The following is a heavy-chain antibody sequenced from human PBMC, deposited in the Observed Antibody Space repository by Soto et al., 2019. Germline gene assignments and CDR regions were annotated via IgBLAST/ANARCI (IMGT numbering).Heavy chain of an antibody. J-gene: IGHJ4*02. V-gene: IGHV1-69*06. CDR2: IIPIFGTA. D-gene: IGHD6-19*01. CDR3: ASSRRKRQWLPLFY. Sequence: QVQLVQSGAEVKKPGSSVKVSCKASGGTFSSYAISWVRQAPGQGLEWMGGIIPIFGTANYAQKFQGRVTIPADKSTSTAYMELSSLRSEDTAVYYCASSRRKRQWLPLFYWGQGTLVTVSS. CDR1: GGTFSSYA.